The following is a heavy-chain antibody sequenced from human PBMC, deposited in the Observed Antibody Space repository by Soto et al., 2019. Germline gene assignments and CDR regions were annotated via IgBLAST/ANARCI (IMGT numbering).Heavy chain of an antibody. J-gene: IGHJ6*02. V-gene: IGHV4-39*01. D-gene: IGHD2-2*01. CDR1: GGSISSSSYY. CDR2: IYYSGST. Sequence: PSETLSLPCTVSGGSISSSSYYWGSIRQPPGKGLEWIGSIYYSGSTYYNPSLKSRVTISVDTSKNQFSLKLSSVTAADTAVYYCASYCSSTSCPLALYYYYGMDVWGQGTTVTVSS. CDR3: ASYCSSTSCPLALYYYYGMDV.